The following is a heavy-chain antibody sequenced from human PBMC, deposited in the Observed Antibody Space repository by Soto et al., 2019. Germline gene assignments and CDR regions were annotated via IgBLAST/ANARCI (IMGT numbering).Heavy chain of an antibody. D-gene: IGHD6-19*01. V-gene: IGHV3-23*01. CDR2: ISGSDGST. Sequence: GGSLRLSCAASGFTFSSYAMSWVRQAPGKGLEWVSTISGSDGSTYYADSVKGRFTISRDNSKNTLYLQMNSLRAEDTAVYYCAKGYSSGWYYFDYWGQGTLVTVSS. J-gene: IGHJ4*02. CDR3: AKGYSSGWYYFDY. CDR1: GFTFSSYA.